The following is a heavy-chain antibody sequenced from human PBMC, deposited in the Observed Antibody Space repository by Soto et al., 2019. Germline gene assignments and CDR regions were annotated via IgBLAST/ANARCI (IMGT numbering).Heavy chain of an antibody. D-gene: IGHD6-13*01. V-gene: IGHV1-8*01. CDR2: MNPNSGNT. Sequence: QVQLVQSGAEVKKPGASVKVSCKTSGYTFTSYDINRVRQATGQGLEWMGWMNPNSGNTGYAQKFQGRVTMTRNTSISTAYMELSSLRSEDTAVYYCARERAAAGSNWFDPWGQGTLVTVSS. J-gene: IGHJ5*02. CDR3: ARERAAAGSNWFDP. CDR1: GYTFTSYD.